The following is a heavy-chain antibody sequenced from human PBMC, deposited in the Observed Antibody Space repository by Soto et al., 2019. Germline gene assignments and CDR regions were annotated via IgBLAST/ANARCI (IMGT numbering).Heavy chain of an antibody. Sequence: PSETLSLTCAVYGGSFSGYYWSWIRQPPGKGLEWIGEINHSGSTNYNLSLKSRVTISVDTSKNQFSLKLSSVTAADTAVYFCGKMLTGTSGHSDFDSWGQGTLVTVSS. CDR1: GGSFSGYY. V-gene: IGHV4-34*01. CDR3: GKMLTGTSGHSDFDS. CDR2: INHSGST. D-gene: IGHD5-18*01. J-gene: IGHJ5*01.